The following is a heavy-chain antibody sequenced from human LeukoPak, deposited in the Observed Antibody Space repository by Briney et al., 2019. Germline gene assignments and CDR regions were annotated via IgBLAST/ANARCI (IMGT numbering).Heavy chain of an antibody. D-gene: IGHD5-18*01. CDR3: ARDRAYSYGHTYYYYMDV. J-gene: IGHJ6*03. V-gene: IGHV4-59*01. Sequence: SETLSLTCTVSVGSISSYYWSWIRQPPGKGLVWIGYIYYSGSTNYNPSLKSRVTISVDTSKNQFSLKLSSVTAADTAVYYCARDRAYSYGHTYYYYMDVWGKGTTVTVSS. CDR1: VGSISSYY. CDR2: IYYSGST.